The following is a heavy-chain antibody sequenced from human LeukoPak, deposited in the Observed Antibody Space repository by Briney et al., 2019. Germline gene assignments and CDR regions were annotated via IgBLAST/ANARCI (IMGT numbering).Heavy chain of an antibody. CDR2: IIPILGIA. J-gene: IGHJ4*02. CDR1: GGTFSSYA. V-gene: IGHV1-69*04. D-gene: IGHD2-2*01. Sequence: GASVKVSCKASGGTFSSYAISWVRQAPGQGLEWMGRIIPILGIANYAQKFQGRVTITADKSTSTAYMELSSLRSEDTAVYYCARDPEVPVGTHALDYWGQGTLVTVSS. CDR3: ARDPEVPVGTHALDY.